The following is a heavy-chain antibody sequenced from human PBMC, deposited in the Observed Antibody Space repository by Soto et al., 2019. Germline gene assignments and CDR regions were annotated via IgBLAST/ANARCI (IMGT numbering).Heavy chain of an antibody. CDR1: GGSISSGGSY. J-gene: IGHJ4*02. CDR3: ARGKLGESPYYFDY. CDR2: IYYSGST. D-gene: IGHD3-10*01. V-gene: IGHV4-31*03. Sequence: SETLSLTCTVSGGSISSGGSYWSWIRQHPGKGLEWIGYIYYSGSTYYNPSLKSRVTISVDTSKNQFSLKLTSVTAADTALYYCARGKLGESPYYFDYWCQGTLGTVSS.